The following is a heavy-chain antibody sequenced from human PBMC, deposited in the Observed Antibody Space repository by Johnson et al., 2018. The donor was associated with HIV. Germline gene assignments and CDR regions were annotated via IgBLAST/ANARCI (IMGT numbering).Heavy chain of an antibody. CDR2: IPFHGNQQ. J-gene: IGHJ3*02. Sequence: QVQLVESGGGLVQPGGSLRLSCAASGFTFSSYAMHWVRQAPDKGLEWVAYIPFHGNQQYYVDSVKGRFTISRDNSKNTLYLQMNSLRAEDTAVYCCAKGGQWELLAAFDIWSQGTMVTVS. V-gene: IGHV3-30*02. D-gene: IGHD1-26*01. CDR1: GFTFSSYA. CDR3: AKGGQWELLAAFDI.